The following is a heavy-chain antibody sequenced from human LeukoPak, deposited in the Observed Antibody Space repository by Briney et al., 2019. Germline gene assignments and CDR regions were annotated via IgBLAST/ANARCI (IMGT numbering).Heavy chain of an antibody. CDR2: IYSGGST. Sequence: GGSLRLSCAASGFTVSSYDMTWVRQDPGKGLEWVSVIYSGGSTYYADSVKGRVAISRDNSKNTVFLQMNSVRAADTALYYCARSYSNHLFGMDVWGQGTTVTVSS. CDR1: GFTVSSYD. CDR3: ARSYSNHLFGMDV. V-gene: IGHV3-66*01. J-gene: IGHJ6*02. D-gene: IGHD4-11*01.